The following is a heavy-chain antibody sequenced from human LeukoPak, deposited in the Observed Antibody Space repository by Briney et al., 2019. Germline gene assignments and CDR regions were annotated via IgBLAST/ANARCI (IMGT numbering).Heavy chain of an antibody. V-gene: IGHV4-31*03. J-gene: IGHJ3*02. CDR2: IYYSGST. D-gene: IGHD2-21*02. CDR1: GGSISSGGYY. CDR3: ARWGGDHTWPRVAFDI. Sequence: SETLSLTCTVSGGSISSGGYYWSWIRQHPGKGLEWIGYIYYSGSTYYNPSLKSRVTISVDTSKNQFSLKLSSVTAADTAVYYCARWGGDHTWPRVAFDIWGQGTMVTVSS.